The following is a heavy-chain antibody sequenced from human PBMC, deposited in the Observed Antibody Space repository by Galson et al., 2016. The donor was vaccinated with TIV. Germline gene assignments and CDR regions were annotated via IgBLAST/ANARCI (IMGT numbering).Heavy chain of an antibody. Sequence: SLRLPCAVSGFSLKDYGTHWVRQAPGKRLEWVAVIGYDGTTKYYADSVNGRFTISRDTSTNTLSLRLVSLKGEDTAMYDGARSAEFGTRIWYVFDYWGQGSMVTVSS. D-gene: IGHD1-14*01. CDR2: IGYDGTTK. V-gene: IGHV3-33*01. CDR1: GFSLKDYG. CDR3: ARSAEFGTRIWYVFDY. J-gene: IGHJ4*02.